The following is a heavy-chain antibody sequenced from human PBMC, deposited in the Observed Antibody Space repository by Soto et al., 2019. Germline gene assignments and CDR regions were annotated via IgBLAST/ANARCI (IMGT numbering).Heavy chain of an antibody. CDR3: ARVGPSREVPFPFEY. CDR2: ISAYNHYT. J-gene: IGHJ4*02. V-gene: IGHV1-18*01. Sequence: ASLKVSCKASGYTFSTYGISWVRQAPGQGLEWMGWISAYNHYTNYAQKFQGRVTLTTETSTITAYIKLRSLRSGDTAIYFCARVGPSREVPFPFEYWRQGTLVTVSS. CDR1: GYTFSTYG. D-gene: IGHD1-26*01.